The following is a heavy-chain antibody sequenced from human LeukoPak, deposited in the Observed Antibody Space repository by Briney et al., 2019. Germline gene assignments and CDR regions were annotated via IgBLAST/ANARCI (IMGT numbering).Heavy chain of an antibody. CDR2: INPNSGGT. J-gene: IGHJ4*02. CDR1: GYTFTGYY. CDR3: ARARDTYCSSTSCYILFDY. V-gene: IGHV1-2*02. D-gene: IGHD2-2*02. Sequence: ASVKVSCKASGYTFTGYYMHWVRQAPGQGLEWMGWINPNSGGTNYAQKFQGRVTMTRDTSISTAYMELSRLRSDDTAVYYCARARDTYCSSTSCYILFDYWGQGTLVTVSS.